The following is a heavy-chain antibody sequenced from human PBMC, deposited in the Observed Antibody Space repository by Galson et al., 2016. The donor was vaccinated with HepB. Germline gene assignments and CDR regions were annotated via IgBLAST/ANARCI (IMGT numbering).Heavy chain of an antibody. J-gene: IGHJ4*02. V-gene: IGHV3-33*01. CDR1: GFVLSSYG. CDR3: ARESPHIAVPVLDD. D-gene: IGHD6-19*01. Sequence: SLRLSCAASGFVLSSYGIHWVRQAPGKGLEWVALIWHDGSNQYYADSVKGRFTISRDNSKNTLYLQMNSLRAEDSAVYYCARESPHIAVPVLDDWGQGTLVTVSS. CDR2: IWHDGSNQ.